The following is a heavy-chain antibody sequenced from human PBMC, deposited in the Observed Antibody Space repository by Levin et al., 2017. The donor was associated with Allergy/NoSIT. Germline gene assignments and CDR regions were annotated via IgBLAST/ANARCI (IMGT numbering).Heavy chain of an antibody. CDR1: GGSISSGDYY. Sequence: PSETLSLTCTVSGGSISSGDYYWSWIRQPPGKGLEWIGYIYYSGSTYYNPSLKSRVTISVDTSKNQFSLKLSSVTAADTAVYYCARDRARGSYDILTGYYKMGAYYYGMDVWGQGTTVTVSS. D-gene: IGHD3-9*01. J-gene: IGHJ6*02. CDR3: ARDRARGSYDILTGYYKMGAYYYGMDV. CDR2: IYYSGST. V-gene: IGHV4-30-4*01.